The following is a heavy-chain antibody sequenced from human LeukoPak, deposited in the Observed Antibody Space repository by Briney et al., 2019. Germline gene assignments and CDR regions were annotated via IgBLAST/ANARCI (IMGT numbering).Heavy chain of an antibody. J-gene: IGHJ4*02. CDR3: AREGITMVRGRKYYFDY. V-gene: IGHV4-34*01. Sequence: SETLSLTCAVYGGSFSGYYWSWIRQPPGRGLEWIGEINHSGSTNYNPSLKSRVTISVDTSKNQFSLKLSSVTAADTAVYYCAREGITMVRGRKYYFDYWGQGTLVTVSS. CDR2: INHSGST. D-gene: IGHD3-10*01. CDR1: GGSFSGYY.